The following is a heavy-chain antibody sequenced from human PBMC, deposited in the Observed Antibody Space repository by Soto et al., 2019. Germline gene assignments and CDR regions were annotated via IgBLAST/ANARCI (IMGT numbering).Heavy chain of an antibody. CDR2: ISGSGGST. Sequence: LRLSCAASGFTFSSYAMSWVRQAPGKGLEWVSAISGSGGSTYYADSVKGRFTISRDNSKNTLYLQMNSLRAEDTAVYYCAKGSYYDFWSGYYPPAGDYYYGMDVWGQGTTVTVSS. V-gene: IGHV3-23*01. CDR3: AKGSYYDFWSGYYPPAGDYYYGMDV. CDR1: GFTFSSYA. J-gene: IGHJ6*02. D-gene: IGHD3-3*01.